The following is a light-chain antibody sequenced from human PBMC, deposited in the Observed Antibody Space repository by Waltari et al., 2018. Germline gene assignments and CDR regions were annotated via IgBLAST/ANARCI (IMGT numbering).Light chain of an antibody. CDR1: SSAVGSYDF. CDR2: EVT. V-gene: IGLV2-23*02. CDR3: CSYANPDTWV. J-gene: IGLJ3*02. Sequence: QSALTQPASVSGSPGQSITIPCTGPSSAVGSYDFVSCYQHPPGKAPKFMIYEVTKRPSGVSNRFSGSKSGNTASLTISGLQAEDEADYYCCSYANPDTWVFGGGTKLTVL.